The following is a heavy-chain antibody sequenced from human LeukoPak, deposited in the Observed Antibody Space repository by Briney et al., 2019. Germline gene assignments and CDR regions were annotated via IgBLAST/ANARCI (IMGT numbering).Heavy chain of an antibody. J-gene: IGHJ5*02. Sequence: ASVKVSCKASGYTFTSYGMSWVRQAPGQGLEWMGWISAYNGNTNYAQKLQGRVTMTTDTSTSTAYMELGSLRSDDTAVYYCARDEARYSSGYYPNWFDPWGQGTLVTVSS. CDR1: GYTFTSYG. D-gene: IGHD3-22*01. CDR2: ISAYNGNT. CDR3: ARDEARYSSGYYPNWFDP. V-gene: IGHV1-18*01.